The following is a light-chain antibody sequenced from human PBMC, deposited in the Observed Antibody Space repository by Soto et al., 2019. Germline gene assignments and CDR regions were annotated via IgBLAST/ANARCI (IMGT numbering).Light chain of an antibody. V-gene: IGKV3-15*01. CDR3: QQHSNWPPIT. J-gene: IGKJ1*01. CDR1: QSVSSN. Sequence: EIVTTQSPATLSVSPGERATLSCRASQSVSSNLAWYQQKPGQAPRLLIYDASTRATVIPARFSGSGSGTEFTLTISRLDPEDFAVYYCQQHSNWPPITFGQGTKVDIK. CDR2: DAS.